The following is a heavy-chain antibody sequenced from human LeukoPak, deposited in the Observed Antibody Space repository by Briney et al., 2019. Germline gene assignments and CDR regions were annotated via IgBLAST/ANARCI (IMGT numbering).Heavy chain of an antibody. D-gene: IGHD2-21*02. J-gene: IGHJ5*02. CDR1: GVSISSGGYY. V-gene: IGHV4-31*03. CDR3: AREYGDDNWFDP. Sequence: SETLSLTCTVSGVSISSGGYYWSWIRQHPGKGLEWIGYIYYSGSTYYNPSLKSRVTISVDTSKNQFSLKLSSVTAADTAVYYCAREYGDDNWFDPWGQGTLVTVSS. CDR2: IYYSGST.